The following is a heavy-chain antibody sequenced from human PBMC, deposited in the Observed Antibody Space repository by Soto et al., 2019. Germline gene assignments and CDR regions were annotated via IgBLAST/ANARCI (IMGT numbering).Heavy chain of an antibody. Sequence: QVQLQESGPGLVKPSQTLSLTCTVSGGSISSGDYYWSWIRQPPGKGLEWIGYIYYSGSTYYNPSLKSRVTISVDTSKNPFSLKLSSVTAAGTAVYYCATREGGYGGNSEWYFDLWGRGTLVTVSS. CDR1: GGSISSGDYY. CDR3: ATREGGYGGNSEWYFDL. D-gene: IGHD4-17*01. J-gene: IGHJ2*01. V-gene: IGHV4-30-4*01. CDR2: IYYSGST.